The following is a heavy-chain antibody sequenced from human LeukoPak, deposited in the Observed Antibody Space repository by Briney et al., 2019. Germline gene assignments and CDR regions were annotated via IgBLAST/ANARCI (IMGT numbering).Heavy chain of an antibody. CDR1: GFTFSDYY. D-gene: IGHD3-16*01. J-gene: IGHJ4*02. CDR3: AKDVPLGGWRGFDS. CDR2: ISSSGSTI. Sequence: KPGGSLRLSCAASGFTFSDYYMSWIRQAPGKGLEWVSYISSSGSTIYYADSVKGRFTISKDLSKNTLYLQMNSLRAEDTAVYYCAKDVPLGGWRGFDSWGQGTLVTVSS. V-gene: IGHV3-11*01.